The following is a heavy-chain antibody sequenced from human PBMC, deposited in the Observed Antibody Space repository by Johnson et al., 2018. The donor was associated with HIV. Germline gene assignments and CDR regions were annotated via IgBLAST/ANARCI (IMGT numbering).Heavy chain of an antibody. CDR2: IKQDGSKK. CDR1: GFTFSSYW. D-gene: IGHD5-18*01. J-gene: IGHJ3*02. Sequence: VQLVESGGGLVQPGGYLRLSCAASGFTFSSYWMSWVRQAPGKGLEWVANIKQDGSKKYYVDSVKGRFTISRDNAKNSLYLQMNSLRAEDTAVYYCARGGSDVDTAMVDSDAFDIWGQGTMVTVSS. CDR3: ARGGSDVDTAMVDSDAFDI. V-gene: IGHV3-7*01.